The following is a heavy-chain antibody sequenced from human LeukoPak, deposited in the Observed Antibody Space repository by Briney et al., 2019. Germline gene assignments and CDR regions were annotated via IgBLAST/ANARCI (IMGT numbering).Heavy chain of an antibody. J-gene: IGHJ4*02. CDR1: RHTFTTYD. V-gene: IGHV1-8*03. CDR2: MNTNSAYT. CDR3: ARVAGSIDY. Sequence: ASVKVSCKAARHTFTTYDINGGRQSTGQRLEWMGWMNTNSAYTGYAQKIQGRVNINRDTSISTAYMELSSLRSEDTAVYYCARVAGSIDYWGQGTLVTVSS. D-gene: IGHD6-19*01.